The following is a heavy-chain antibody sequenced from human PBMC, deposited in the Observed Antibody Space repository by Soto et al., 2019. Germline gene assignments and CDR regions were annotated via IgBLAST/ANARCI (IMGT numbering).Heavy chain of an antibody. J-gene: IGHJ3*02. CDR1: GFTFSSYG. V-gene: IGHV3-30*18. Sequence: QVQLVESGGGVVQPGRSLRLSCAASGFTFSSYGMYWVRQAPGKGLEWVAVISDDGSNKYYADSVKGRFTISRDNSKNTLYLQMNSLRVEDTPVYYCAKDQTHAFDIWGQGTVVTVSS. CDR3: AKDQTHAFDI. CDR2: ISDDGSNK.